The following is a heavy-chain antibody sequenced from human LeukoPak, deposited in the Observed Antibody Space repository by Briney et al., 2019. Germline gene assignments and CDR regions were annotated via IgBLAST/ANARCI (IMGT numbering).Heavy chain of an antibody. CDR2: IKHDESEK. CDR3: AKEGVEYNWNDGDDAFDI. D-gene: IGHD1-20*01. CDR1: GFSFNSDW. Sequence: SGGSLRLSCAASGFSFNSDWMDWVRQAPGKGLEWVANIKHDESEKNYLDSVKGRFTISRDNAQNSLYLQMNSLRAEDTAVYYCAKEGVEYNWNDGDDAFDIWGQGTMVTVSS. J-gene: IGHJ3*02. V-gene: IGHV3-7*01.